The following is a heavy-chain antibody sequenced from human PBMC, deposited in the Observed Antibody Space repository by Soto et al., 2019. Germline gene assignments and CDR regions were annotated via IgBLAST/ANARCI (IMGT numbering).Heavy chain of an antibody. CDR1: VFSLSSTRRS. CDR2: IYWDDDK. V-gene: IGHV2-5*02. CDR3: AHIVVAGLGYYFDY. Sequence: QITLKESGPTLVKPTQTLTLTCTFSVFSLSSTRRSVRGLRPPPERAREWLALIYWDDDKRYSPFLKSRLTITKDTSKNQVVLTMSNMDPVDTARYYCAHIVVAGLGYYFDYWGQGTLVTVSS. D-gene: IGHD6-19*01. J-gene: IGHJ4*02.